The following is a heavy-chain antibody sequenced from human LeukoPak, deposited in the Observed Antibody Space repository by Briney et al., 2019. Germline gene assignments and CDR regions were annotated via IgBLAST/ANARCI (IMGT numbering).Heavy chain of an antibody. J-gene: IGHJ4*02. CDR1: GFTFSSYA. D-gene: IGHD2-15*01. CDR3: AKRYCSGGSCYMGFDY. V-gene: IGHV3-23*01. CDR2: ISGSGGST. Sequence: GGSLRLSCAASGFTFSSYAMSWVRQAPGKGLEWVSAISGSGGSTYYADSVEGRFTISRDNSKNTLYLQMNSLRAEDTAVYHCAKRYCSGGSCYMGFDYWGQGTLVTVSS.